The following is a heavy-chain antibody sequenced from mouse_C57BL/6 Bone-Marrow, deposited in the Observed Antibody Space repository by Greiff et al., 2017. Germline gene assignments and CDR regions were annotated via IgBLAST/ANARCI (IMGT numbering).Heavy chain of an antibody. CDR3: ARGGVYFDY. V-gene: IGHV1-31*01. CDR2: IYPYNGVS. CDR1: GYSFTGYY. Sequence: VQLKESGPELVKPGASVKISCKASGYSFTGYYMPWVKQSHGNILDWIGYIYPYNGVSSYNQKFKGKATLTVAKSSSTAYMDLRSRTSEDSAVYYCARGGVYFDYWGQGTTLTVSS. J-gene: IGHJ2*01.